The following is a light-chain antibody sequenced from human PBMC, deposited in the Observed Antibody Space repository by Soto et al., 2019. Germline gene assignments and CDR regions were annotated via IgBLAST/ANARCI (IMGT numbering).Light chain of an antibody. J-gene: IGLJ1*01. Sequence: QSVLTQPASVSGSPGQSITISCTGTSSDVGGYNYVSWYQQHPGKAPKLMIYYVSHRPSGVSNRFSGSKSGNTASLTISGLQAEDEADYYCSSYTSITSYVFGTGTRSPS. V-gene: IGLV2-14*03. CDR1: SSDVGGYNY. CDR3: SSYTSITSYV. CDR2: YVS.